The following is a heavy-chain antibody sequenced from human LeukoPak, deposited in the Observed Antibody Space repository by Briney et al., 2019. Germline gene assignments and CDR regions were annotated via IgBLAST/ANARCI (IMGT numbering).Heavy chain of an antibody. CDR1: GFTFSDYY. CDR3: AKLREQWLAAVDY. V-gene: IGHV3-11*04. CDR2: ISSSGSTI. J-gene: IGHJ4*02. D-gene: IGHD6-19*01. Sequence: GGSLRLSCAASGFTFSDYYMSWIRQAPGKGLEWVSYISSSGSTIYYADSVKGRFTISRGNAKNSLYLQMNSLRAENTAVYYCAKLREQWLAAVDYWGQGTLVTVSS.